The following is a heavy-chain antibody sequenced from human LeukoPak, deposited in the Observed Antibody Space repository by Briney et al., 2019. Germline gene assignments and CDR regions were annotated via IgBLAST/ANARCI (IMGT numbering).Heavy chain of an antibody. D-gene: IGHD2-15*01. V-gene: IGHV4-39*01. J-gene: IGHJ6*03. CDR3: ARLGYCSGGSCHYYYYMDV. CDR2: IQYSGST. Sequence: PSETLSLTCTVSGGSIRSSSYYWGWIRQPPGKGLEWIGSIQYSGSTYYNPSLKSRVTISVDTSKSQLSLKLSSVTAADTAVYYCARLGYCSGGSCHYYYYMDVWGKGTTVTISS. CDR1: GGSIRSSSYY.